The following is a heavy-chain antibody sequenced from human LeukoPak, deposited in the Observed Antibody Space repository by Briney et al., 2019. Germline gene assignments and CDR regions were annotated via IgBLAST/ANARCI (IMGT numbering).Heavy chain of an antibody. CDR2: INHSGST. J-gene: IGHJ1*01. D-gene: IGHD2-2*01. V-gene: IGHV4-34*01. Sequence: SETLSLTCAVYGGSFSGYYWSWIRQPPGKGLEWIGEINHSGSTNYNPSLKSRVTISVDTSKNQFSLKLSSVTAADTAVYYCARSGKFSSYTYFQHWGQGTLVTVSS. CDR1: GGSFSGYY. CDR3: ARSGKFSSYTYFQH.